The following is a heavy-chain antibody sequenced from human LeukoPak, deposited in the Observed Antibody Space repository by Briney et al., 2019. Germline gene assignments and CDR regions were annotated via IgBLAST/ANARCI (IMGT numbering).Heavy chain of an antibody. J-gene: IGHJ4*02. CDR2: IYTSGST. Sequence: SETLSLTCTVSGGSISSYYWSWIRQPAGKGLEWIGRIYTSGSTNYNPSLKSRVTISVDTSKNQFSLKLSSVTAADTAVYYCAREPLDDSSGYYYVWGQGTLVTVSS. CDR1: GGSISSYY. CDR3: AREPLDDSSGYYYV. V-gene: IGHV4-4*07. D-gene: IGHD3-22*01.